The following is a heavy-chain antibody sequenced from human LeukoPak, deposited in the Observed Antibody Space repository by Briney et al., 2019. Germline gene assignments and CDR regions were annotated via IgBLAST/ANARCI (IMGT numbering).Heavy chain of an antibody. J-gene: IGHJ4*02. CDR3: ALRGGYSYGFRVNYYFDY. D-gene: IGHD5-18*01. Sequence: PGGSLRLSCAASGFTLSSYAMSWVRRAPGKGLEWVSAISGSGGSTYYTDSVKGRFTISRDNSKNTLYLQMNSLRAEDTAVYYCALRGGYSYGFRVNYYFDYWGQGTLVTVSS. V-gene: IGHV3-23*01. CDR1: GFTLSSYA. CDR2: ISGSGGST.